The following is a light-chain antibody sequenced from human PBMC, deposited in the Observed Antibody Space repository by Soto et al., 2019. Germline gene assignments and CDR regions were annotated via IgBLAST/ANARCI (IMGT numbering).Light chain of an antibody. CDR2: DAS. V-gene: IGKV1-5*01. CDR3: QQYNSFSWT. J-gene: IGKJ1*01. Sequence: DIQMTQSPSTLSASVGDRVTITCRASQSISSWLAWYQQKPGKAPKLLIYDASSLEGGVPSRFSGSGSGTEFTLTISSLQPDDFATYDCQQYNSFSWTFGQGTKVDSK. CDR1: QSISSW.